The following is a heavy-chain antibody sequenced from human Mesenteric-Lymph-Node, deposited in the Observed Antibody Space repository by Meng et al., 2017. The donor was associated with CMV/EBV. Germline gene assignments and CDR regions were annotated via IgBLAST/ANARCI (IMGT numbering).Heavy chain of an antibody. CDR3: ARVIATSDTDYFDY. CDR2: LYASGSA. J-gene: IGHJ4*02. Sequence: GGSLRLSCAASGISVSDNYMTWVRQAPGKGLEWVSILYASGSAYYSDSVKGRFSISRDSYKNTLFFEMNSLTTEDTAIYYCARVIATSDTDYFDYWGPGVLVTVSS. CDR1: GISVSDNY. V-gene: IGHV3-66*02. D-gene: IGHD6-13*01.